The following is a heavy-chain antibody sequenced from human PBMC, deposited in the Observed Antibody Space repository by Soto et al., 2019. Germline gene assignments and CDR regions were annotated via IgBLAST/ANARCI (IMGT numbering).Heavy chain of an antibody. CDR3: ARGTTAVDY. J-gene: IGHJ4*02. V-gene: IGHV4-39*01. CDR1: GGSINSSSYF. D-gene: IGHD1-7*01. CDR2: TYYGGST. Sequence: QLQLQESGPGLVKPSETLSLTCTVSGGSINSSSYFWGWIRQPPGKGLDWIGSTYYGGSTYYNPSLKSRVTISVDTSKNQFSLKLTSVTAADTAVFYCARGTTAVDYWGQGTLVTVSS.